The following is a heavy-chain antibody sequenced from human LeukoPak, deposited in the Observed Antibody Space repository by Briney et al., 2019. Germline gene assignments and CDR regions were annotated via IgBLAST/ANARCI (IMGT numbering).Heavy chain of an antibody. J-gene: IGHJ4*02. CDR1: GGSISSGGYF. D-gene: IGHD2-2*01. CDR2: IYHSGST. Sequence: SQTLSLTCAVSGGSISSGGYFWSWIRQPPGKGLEWIGYIYHSGSTYYNPSLKSRVTISVDRSKNQFSLKLSSVTAADTAVYYCASTSSTINFDYWGQGTLVTVSS. V-gene: IGHV4-30-2*01. CDR3: ASTSSTINFDY.